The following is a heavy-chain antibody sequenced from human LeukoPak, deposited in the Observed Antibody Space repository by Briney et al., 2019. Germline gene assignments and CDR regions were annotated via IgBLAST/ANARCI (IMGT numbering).Heavy chain of an antibody. V-gene: IGHV4-30-4*08. CDR3: AREVLEVGELSSFDY. CDR2: IYYSGST. J-gene: IGHJ4*02. D-gene: IGHD3-10*01. CDR1: GGSISSGDHY. Sequence: SQTLSLTCTVSGGSISSGDHYWSWIRQPPGKGLEWIGYIYYSGSTYYNPSLKSRVTISVDTSKNQFSLKLSSVTAADTAVYYCAREVLEVGELSSFDYWGQGTLVTVSS.